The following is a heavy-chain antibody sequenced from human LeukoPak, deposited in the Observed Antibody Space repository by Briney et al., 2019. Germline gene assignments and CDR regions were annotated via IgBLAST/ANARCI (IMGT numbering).Heavy chain of an antibody. V-gene: IGHV3-30*18. J-gene: IGHJ4*02. Sequence: GGSLRLSCGASGFTFSTNGMDWVRQAPGKWLEWVAVISHDGSDKYYADSVKGRFTISRDNSKNTLYLQMNSLRAEDTAVYYCAKDRRSSWSIDYWGQGTLVTVSS. CDR3: AKDRRSSWSIDY. D-gene: IGHD6-13*01. CDR2: ISHDGSDK. CDR1: GFTFSTNG.